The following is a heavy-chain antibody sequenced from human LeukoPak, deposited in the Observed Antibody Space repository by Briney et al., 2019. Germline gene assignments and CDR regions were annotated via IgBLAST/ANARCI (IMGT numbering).Heavy chain of an antibody. D-gene: IGHD4-17*01. J-gene: IGHJ5*02. V-gene: IGHV3-30-3*01. CDR3: ARDARDGDYSWFDP. CDR2: ISYDGSNK. Sequence: GRSLRLSCAASGFTFSSYAMHWVRQAPGKGLEWVAVISYDGSNKYYADSVKGRFTISRDNSKNTLYLQMNSLRAEDTAVYYCARDARDGDYSWFDPWGQGTLVTVSS. CDR1: GFTFSSYA.